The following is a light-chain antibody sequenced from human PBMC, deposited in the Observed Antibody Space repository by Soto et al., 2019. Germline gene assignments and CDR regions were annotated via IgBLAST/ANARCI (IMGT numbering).Light chain of an antibody. V-gene: IGKV1-5*01. Sequence: DIQMTQSPSTVSAYVGDSVTITCRASPSITTWLAWYQQRPGKAPKLLIYDVSSLQSGVPSRFSGSGSGTEFTLTISSLQPDDFATYYGQHYKLYSPSTFGQRTKVDIK. CDR2: DVS. CDR3: QHYKLYSPST. J-gene: IGKJ1*01. CDR1: PSITTW.